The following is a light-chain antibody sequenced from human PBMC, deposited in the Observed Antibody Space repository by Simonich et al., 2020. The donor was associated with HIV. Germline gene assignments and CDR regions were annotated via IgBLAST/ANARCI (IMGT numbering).Light chain of an antibody. Sequence: EIVMTQSPATLSVSPGERATLSCRASQSVSSNLAWYQQKPGQAPRLLIYGASTRATGIPARFSGSGSGTELTLTFSSLQSEDFAVYYCQQYNNWPRTFGQGTKVEIK. CDR2: GAS. J-gene: IGKJ1*01. CDR1: QSVSSN. V-gene: IGKV3-15*01. CDR3: QQYNNWPRT.